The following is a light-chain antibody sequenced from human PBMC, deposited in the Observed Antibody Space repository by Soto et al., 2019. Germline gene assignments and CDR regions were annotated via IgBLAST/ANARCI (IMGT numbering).Light chain of an antibody. J-gene: IGKJ4*01. Sequence: EIVLTQSPGTLSFSPGERATLSCRASQSVGSSSFFAWYQLKPGQAPRLLIYGASRRATGIPERFSGRGSGTDCTLTINRLEPEDFAVYFCQQYGSSPLTFGGGTKVDNK. CDR1: QSVGSSSF. CDR2: GAS. V-gene: IGKV3-20*01. CDR3: QQYGSSPLT.